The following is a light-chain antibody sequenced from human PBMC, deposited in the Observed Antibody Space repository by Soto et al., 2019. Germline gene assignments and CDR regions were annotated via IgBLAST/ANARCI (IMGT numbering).Light chain of an antibody. CDR1: QSIRRS. Sequence: DIQMTQSPSSLSASVADRVTITCRASQSIRRSLNWYQQKPGKAPNLLIYAASSLQTGVPSRFSGSGSGTEFTLTISSLQTDDFATYYCQQYNSYSSWTFGQGTKVDIK. J-gene: IGKJ1*01. CDR3: QQYNSYSSWT. V-gene: IGKV1-5*01. CDR2: AAS.